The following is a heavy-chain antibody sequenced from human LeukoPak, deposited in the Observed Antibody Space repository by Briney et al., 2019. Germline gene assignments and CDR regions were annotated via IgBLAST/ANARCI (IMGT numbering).Heavy chain of an antibody. Sequence: PSETLSLTCIVSGGSISSHYWSWIRQPPGKGLEYLGYIYYSGSTDYNPSLKSRVTNSLDTSKNQFSLNLSSVTAADTAVYYCARRSGVLDSRDSRYYFDHWGQGTLVTVSS. D-gene: IGHD3-22*01. J-gene: IGHJ4*02. CDR1: GGSISSHY. CDR3: ARRSGVLDSRDSRYYFDH. CDR2: IYYSGST. V-gene: IGHV4-59*11.